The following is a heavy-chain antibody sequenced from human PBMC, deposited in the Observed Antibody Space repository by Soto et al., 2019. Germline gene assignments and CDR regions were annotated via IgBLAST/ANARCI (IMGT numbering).Heavy chain of an antibody. D-gene: IGHD2-15*01. Sequence: GASVKVSCKASGGTFSSYTISWVRQAPGQGLEWMGRIIPILGIANYAQKFQGRVTITADKSTSTAYMELSSLRSEDTAVYYCARHYCSGGSCDNDWGQGTLVTVSS. CDR3: ARHYCSGGSCDND. V-gene: IGHV1-69*02. CDR2: IIPILGIA. J-gene: IGHJ4*02. CDR1: GGTFSSYT.